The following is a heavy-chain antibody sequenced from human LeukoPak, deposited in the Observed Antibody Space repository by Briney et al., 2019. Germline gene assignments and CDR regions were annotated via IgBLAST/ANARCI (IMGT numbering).Heavy chain of an antibody. CDR3: ARDLFTVTDHYYYMDV. D-gene: IGHD4-11*01. Sequence: SETLSLTCTVSGGSISSSSYYWGWIRQPPGKGLEWIGSIYYSGSTYYNPSLKSRVTISVDTSKNQFSLKLSSVTAADTAVYYCARDLFTVTDHYYYMDVWGKGTTVTVSS. CDR2: IYYSGST. CDR1: GGSISSSSYY. V-gene: IGHV4-39*02. J-gene: IGHJ6*03.